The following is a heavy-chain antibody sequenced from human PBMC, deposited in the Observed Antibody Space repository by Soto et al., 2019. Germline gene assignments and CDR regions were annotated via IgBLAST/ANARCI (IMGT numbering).Heavy chain of an antibody. D-gene: IGHD5-12*01. V-gene: IGHV3-23*01. CDR2: ISGGGDAT. CDR3: ANIPRGYSGYVKMDV. CDR1: GFTFNNYA. Sequence: GGSLRLSCAASGFTFNNYAMTWVRQAPGKGLEWVSAISGGGDATSYADSVKGRFTISRDNSKNTLYLQMNSLRAEDTAVYYCANIPRGYSGYVKMDVWGKGTTVTVSS. J-gene: IGHJ6*04.